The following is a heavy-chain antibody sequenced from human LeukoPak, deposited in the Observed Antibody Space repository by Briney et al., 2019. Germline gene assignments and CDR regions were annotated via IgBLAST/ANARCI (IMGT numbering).Heavy chain of an antibody. V-gene: IGHV3-48*02. CDR3: ATLPMITFGGIIENFDY. Sequence: GGSLRLSCAASGFTFSSYSMNWVRQAPGKGLEWVSYITSSSSTIYYADSVEGRFTISTDKAKNSLYLQMNSLRDEDTALYYCATLPMITFGGIIENFDYWGQGTLVTVSS. D-gene: IGHD3-16*02. CDR2: ITSSSSTI. J-gene: IGHJ4*02. CDR1: GFTFSSYS.